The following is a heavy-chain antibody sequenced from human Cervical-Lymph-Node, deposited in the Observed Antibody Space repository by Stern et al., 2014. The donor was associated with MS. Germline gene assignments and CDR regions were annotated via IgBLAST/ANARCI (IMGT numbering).Heavy chain of an antibody. J-gene: IGHJ4*02. V-gene: IGHV1-2*02. CDR1: GYTFTDYY. CDR2: INPATGAT. D-gene: IGHD4-11*01. Sequence: QVQLVQSGTDVKKPGASAKVSCAASGYTFTDYYIHWVRQAPGQGLEWMGWINPATGATTYAQNFQGRVTMTRDTSITTAYMILSRLSSDDTAVYYCARDLADYRYYFDSWGPGTLVTVSS. CDR3: ARDLADYRYYFDS.